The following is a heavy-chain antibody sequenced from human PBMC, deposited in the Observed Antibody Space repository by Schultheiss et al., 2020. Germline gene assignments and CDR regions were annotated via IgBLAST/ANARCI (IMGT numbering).Heavy chain of an antibody. CDR1: GFTFSSYS. CDR3: ARVSFKHSSSSLGY. J-gene: IGHJ4*02. D-gene: IGHD6-13*01. Sequence: GESLKISCAASGFTFSSYSMNWVRQAPGKGLEWVSYISSSSSTIYYADSVKGRFTISRDNAKNSLYLQMNSLRAEDTAVYYCARVSFKHSSSSLGYWGQGTLVTVSS. V-gene: IGHV3-48*01. CDR2: ISSSSSTI.